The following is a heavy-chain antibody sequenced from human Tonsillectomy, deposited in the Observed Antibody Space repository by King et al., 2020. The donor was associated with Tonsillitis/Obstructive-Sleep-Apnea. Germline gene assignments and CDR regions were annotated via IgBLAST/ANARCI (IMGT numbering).Heavy chain of an antibody. CDR3: ARESSGYGNDAFDI. CDR1: RYTFTTYY. CDR2: FNPRGDST. V-gene: IGHV1-46*01. J-gene: IGHJ3*02. Sequence: QLVQSGAEVKKPGASVKVSCKASRYTFTTYYMNWVRQAPGQGLEWMGIFNPRGDSTSYAQKFQGGVTMTRDTSTSTLYMELGSLRSEDTAVYYCARESSGYGNDAFDIWGQGTMVTVSS. D-gene: IGHD3-22*01.